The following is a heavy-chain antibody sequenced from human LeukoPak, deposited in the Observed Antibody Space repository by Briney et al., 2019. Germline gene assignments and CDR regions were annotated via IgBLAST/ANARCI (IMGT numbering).Heavy chain of an antibody. CDR1: GFTFDDYA. CDR2: AYYSGIT. CDR3: ARGPSIAVSRYFYNYYMDV. J-gene: IGHJ6*03. V-gene: IGHV4-59*01. D-gene: IGHD6-19*01. Sequence: GSLRLSCTASGFTFDDYAMHWVRQPPGKGLEWIGHAYYSGITNYIPSLKSRATISVDTSKKQLSLKLSSVTAADTAVYYCARGPSIAVSRYFYNYYMDVWGKGTTVTVSS.